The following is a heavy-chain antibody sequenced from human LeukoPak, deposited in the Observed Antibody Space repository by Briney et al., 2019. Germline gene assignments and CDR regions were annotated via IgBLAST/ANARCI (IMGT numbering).Heavy chain of an antibody. D-gene: IGHD3/OR15-3a*01. V-gene: IGHV4-34*01. J-gene: IGHJ4*02. CDR2: INHSGST. Sequence: PSETLSLTCAVYGGSFSGYYWSWIRQPPGKGLEWIGEINHSGSTNYNPSLKSRVTISVDTSKNQFSLKLSSVTAAGTAVYYCARGRDWAYDYWGQGTLVTVSS. CDR1: GGSFSGYY. CDR3: ARGRDWAYDY.